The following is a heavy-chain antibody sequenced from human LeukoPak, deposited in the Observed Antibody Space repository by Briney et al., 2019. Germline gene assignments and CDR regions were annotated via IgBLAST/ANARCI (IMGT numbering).Heavy chain of an antibody. CDR1: GFTFSSNA. V-gene: IGHV3-30-3*01. CDR3: ARDRQGRTYYFDY. CDR2: ISYDGSNK. Sequence: GGSLRLSCAASGFTFSSNAMHWVRQAPGKGLEWVAVISYDGSNKYYADSVKGRFTISRDNSKNTLYLQMNSLRAEDTAVYYCARDRQGRTYYFDYWGQGTLVTVSS. J-gene: IGHJ4*02.